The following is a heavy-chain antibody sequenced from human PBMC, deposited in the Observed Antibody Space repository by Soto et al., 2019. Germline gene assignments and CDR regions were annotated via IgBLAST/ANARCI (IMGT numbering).Heavy chain of an antibody. Sequence: EVQLMASGGGLVQPGGSLRLSCAASEFSFSIYALNWVRQAPGKGLEWVSAISATGTTTYYADSVKGRFTISRDNSKRTLFLQMDSLRPEDTAVYYCATYSSPFDYWGQGTLVTVSS. J-gene: IGHJ4*02. D-gene: IGHD6-13*01. CDR1: EFSFSIYA. CDR3: ATYSSPFDY. CDR2: ISATGTTT. V-gene: IGHV3-23*01.